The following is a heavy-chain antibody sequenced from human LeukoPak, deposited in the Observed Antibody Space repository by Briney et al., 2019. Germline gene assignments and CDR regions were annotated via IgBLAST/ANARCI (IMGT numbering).Heavy chain of an antibody. V-gene: IGHV1-69*06. D-gene: IGHD3-22*01. CDR3: ARLGADSSGWDFDY. CDR1: GGTFSSYA. CDR2: IIPIFGTA. Sequence: GASVKVSCKASGGTFSSYAISWVRQAPGQGLEWMGGIIPIFGTANYAQKFQGRVTITADKSTSTAYMELSSLRSEDTAVYYCARLGADSSGWDFDYWGQGTLVTVSS. J-gene: IGHJ4*02.